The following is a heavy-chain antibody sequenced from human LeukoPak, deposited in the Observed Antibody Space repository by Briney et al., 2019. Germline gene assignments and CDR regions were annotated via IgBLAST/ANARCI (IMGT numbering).Heavy chain of an antibody. V-gene: IGHV3-30*02. CDR3: AKVLPRYSSYAT. D-gene: IGHD5-12*01. Sequence: DSVKGRFTISRGNSKNTLCLQMNSLRAEDTAVYYCAKVLPRYSSYATWGQGTLVTVSS. J-gene: IGHJ5*02.